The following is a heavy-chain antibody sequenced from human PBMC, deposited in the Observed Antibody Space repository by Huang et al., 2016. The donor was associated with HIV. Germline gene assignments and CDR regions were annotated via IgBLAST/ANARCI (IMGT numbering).Heavy chain of an antibody. J-gene: IGHJ4*02. D-gene: IGHD5-18*01. Sequence: EVHLVESGGGLVQPGGSLRLSCAASGFTFSSYSMNWVRQTPGKGLEWVSYISSTGSAKYYADSVKDRFTISRDNANNSLYLQMNSLRAEDAGVYFCAMGYGPIDFWGQGTLVTVSS. CDR2: ISSTGSAK. CDR3: AMGYGPIDF. CDR1: GFTFSSYS. V-gene: IGHV3-48*01.